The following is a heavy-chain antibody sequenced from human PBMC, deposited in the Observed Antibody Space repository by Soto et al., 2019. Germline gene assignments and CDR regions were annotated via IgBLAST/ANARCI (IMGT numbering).Heavy chain of an antibody. CDR1: GGTFSSYA. J-gene: IGHJ4*02. D-gene: IGHD5-18*01. CDR2: IIPIFGTA. V-gene: IGHV1-69*13. CDR3: ARENVDTAMVLDY. Sequence: SVKVSCKASGGTFSSYAISWVRQAPGQGLEWMGGIIPIFGTANYAQKFQGRVTITADESTSTAYMELSSLRSEDTAVYYCARENVDTAMVLDYWGQGTLVTVSS.